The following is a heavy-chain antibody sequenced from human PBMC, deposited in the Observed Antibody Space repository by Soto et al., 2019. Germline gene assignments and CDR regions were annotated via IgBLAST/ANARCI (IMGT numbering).Heavy chain of an antibody. CDR2: ISSGSNTI. Sequence: EVQLVESGGGLVQPGGSLRLSCAASGFTFSTYSMNWVRQAPGKGLEWVSYISSGSNTIYYADSVRGRFTISRDNAKNSLYLQMHSLRDEDTAVYYCARGKYSFGTDYWGQGTLVTVSS. CDR3: ARGKYSFGTDY. V-gene: IGHV3-48*02. CDR1: GFTFSTYS. J-gene: IGHJ4*02. D-gene: IGHD5-18*01.